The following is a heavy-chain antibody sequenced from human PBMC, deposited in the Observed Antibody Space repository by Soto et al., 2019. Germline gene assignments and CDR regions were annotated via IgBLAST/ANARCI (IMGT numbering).Heavy chain of an antibody. D-gene: IGHD6-25*01. CDR3: ARMAATTFYYYAMDV. CDR1: GYSIRSSDW. J-gene: IGHJ6*02. Sequence: SETLSLTCAVYGYSIRSSDWWGWIRQPPGKGLEWIGYITHGGSTNYNPSLKRRVTMSVDPSKDQFSLNLTSVTAVDTAVYYCARMAATTFYYYAMDVWGQGTTVTVYS. CDR2: ITHGGST. V-gene: IGHV4-28*01.